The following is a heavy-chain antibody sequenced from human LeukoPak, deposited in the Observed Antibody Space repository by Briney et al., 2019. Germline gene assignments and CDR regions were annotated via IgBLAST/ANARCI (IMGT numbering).Heavy chain of an antibody. V-gene: IGHV1-18*01. J-gene: IGHJ5*02. Sequence: GASVKVSCKASGYTFILYGISWVRQAPGQGLEWMGWISGYNANPKYAQKLQGRVTMTTDTSTTTAYMELRNLTSDDTAVYYYARVERNWLDPWGQGTLVTVSS. CDR1: GYTFILYG. CDR2: ISGYNANP. CDR3: ARVERNWLDP.